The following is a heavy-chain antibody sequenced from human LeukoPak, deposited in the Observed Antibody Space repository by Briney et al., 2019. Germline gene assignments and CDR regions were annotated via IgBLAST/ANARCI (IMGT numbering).Heavy chain of an antibody. CDR1: GFTFSSFG. J-gene: IGHJ4*02. D-gene: IGHD3-22*01. CDR3: AKDSAYYYDSSGYYYD. CDR2: IRYDGTNK. V-gene: IGHV3-30*02. Sequence: GSLRLSCAASGFTFSSFGMHWVRQAPGQGLEWVAFIRYDGTNKYYADSVKGRFTISRDNSKNTLYLQMNSLRAEDTAMYYCAKDSAYYYDSSGYYYDWGQGTLVTVSS.